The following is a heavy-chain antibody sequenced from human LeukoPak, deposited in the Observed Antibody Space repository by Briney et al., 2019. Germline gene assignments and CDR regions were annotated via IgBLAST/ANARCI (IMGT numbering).Heavy chain of an antibody. V-gene: IGHV1-18*01. CDR2: ISAYSGNT. J-gene: IGHJ5*02. Sequence: GASVKVSCKASGYTFTSYGISWVRQAPGQGLEWMGWISAYSGNTNYAQKLQGRVTMTTDTSTSTVYMELRSLRSDDTAVYYCARDRVATTEGFDNWFDPWGQGTLVTVSS. D-gene: IGHD5-12*01. CDR1: GYTFTSYG. CDR3: ARDRVATTEGFDNWFDP.